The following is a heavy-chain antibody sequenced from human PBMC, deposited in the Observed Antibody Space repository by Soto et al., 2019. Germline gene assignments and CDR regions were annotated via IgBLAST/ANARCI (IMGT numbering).Heavy chain of an antibody. CDR1: GFSLSTSGMC. CDR3: ARIKRSGWVDY. J-gene: IGHJ4*02. V-gene: IGHV2-70*11. D-gene: IGHD6-19*01. Sequence: SGPTLVNPTQTLTLTCTFSGFSLSTSGMCVTWIRQPPGQALEWLARIDWDDDKYYSTSLKTRLTISKDTSKNQVVLIMTNMDPVDTATYYCARIKRSGWVDYWGQGTLVTVSS. CDR2: IDWDDDK.